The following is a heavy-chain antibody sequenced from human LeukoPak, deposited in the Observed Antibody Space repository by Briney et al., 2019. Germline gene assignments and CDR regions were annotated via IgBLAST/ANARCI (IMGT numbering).Heavy chain of an antibody. J-gene: IGHJ4*02. CDR2: ISNSGTYI. Sequence: PAGSLRLSCAASGFTFSTYSLNWVRQAPGKGLEWVSSISNSGTYIYYADSVKGRFTLSRDNAKNSLYLQMDSLRAEDTAVYYCARGPDIFTAFSPDFWGQGTLVTVSS. CDR3: ARGPDIFTAFSPDF. V-gene: IGHV3-21*01. D-gene: IGHD3-9*01. CDR1: GFTFSTYS.